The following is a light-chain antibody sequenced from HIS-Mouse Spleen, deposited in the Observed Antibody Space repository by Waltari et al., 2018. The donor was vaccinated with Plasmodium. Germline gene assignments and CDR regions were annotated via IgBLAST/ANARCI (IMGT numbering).Light chain of an antibody. CDR1: DVGGYNY. CDR3: SSYTSSSTLRWV. CDR2: DVS. V-gene: IGLV2-14*03. Sequence: DVGGYNYVSWYQQHPGKAPKLMIYDVSNRPSGVSNRFSGSKSGNTASLTISGLQAEDEADYYCSSYTSSSTLRWVFGGGTKLTVL. J-gene: IGLJ3*02.